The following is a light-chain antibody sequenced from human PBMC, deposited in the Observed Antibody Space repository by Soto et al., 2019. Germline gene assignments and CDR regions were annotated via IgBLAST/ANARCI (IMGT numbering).Light chain of an antibody. CDR1: QSISSW. V-gene: IGKV1-5*03. Sequence: DIPMTQSPSTLSASVGDRVTITCRASQSISSWLVWYQQKPGKAPKLLIYKTSTLESGVPSRFSGSGSGTEFTLTISSLQPDDFATYYCQQYHNYWTFGQGTKVEIK. CDR2: KTS. J-gene: IGKJ1*01. CDR3: QQYHNYWT.